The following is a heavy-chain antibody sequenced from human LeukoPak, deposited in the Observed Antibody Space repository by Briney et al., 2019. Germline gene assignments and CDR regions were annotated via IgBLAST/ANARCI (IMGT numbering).Heavy chain of an antibody. J-gene: IGHJ4*02. CDR3: ARDRNVYSSGWYFVFDY. CDR2: ISSSGSTI. D-gene: IGHD6-19*01. Sequence: PGGSLRLSCAASGFTFSSYEMNWVRQAPGKGLEWVSYISSSGSTIYYADSVKGRFTISRDNAKNSLYLQMNSLRAEDTAVYYCARDRNVYSSGWYFVFDYWGQGTLVTVSS. V-gene: IGHV3-48*03. CDR1: GFTFSSYE.